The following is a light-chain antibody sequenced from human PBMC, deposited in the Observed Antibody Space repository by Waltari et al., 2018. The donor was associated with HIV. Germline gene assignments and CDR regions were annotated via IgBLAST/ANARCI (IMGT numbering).Light chain of an antibody. V-gene: IGLV1-44*01. CDR2: SNN. Sequence: QSVLSQPPSASGTPGQRVTISCSGSDSNIGSPTINWHQQFPGTAPRLLIYSNNQRASGVPDRFSGSKSGTSASLAISGLQSEDEAEYYCAAWDDSLNAYVFGTGTKVTVL. CDR3: AAWDDSLNAYV. J-gene: IGLJ1*01. CDR1: DSNIGSPT.